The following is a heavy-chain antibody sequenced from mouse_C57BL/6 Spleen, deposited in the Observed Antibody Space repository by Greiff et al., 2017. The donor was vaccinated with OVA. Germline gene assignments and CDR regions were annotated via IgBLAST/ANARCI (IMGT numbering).Heavy chain of an antibody. D-gene: IGHD1-1*01. V-gene: IGHV1-55*01. Sequence: QVQLKQPGAELVKPGASVKMSCKASGYTFTSYWITWVKQRPGQGLAWIGEIYPGSGSTNYNEKFKSKATLTVDTSSSTAYMQLSSLTSEDSAVYYCARPITTVVANYFDYWGQGTTLTVSS. CDR3: ARPITTVVANYFDY. CDR2: IYPGSGST. CDR1: GYTFTSYW. J-gene: IGHJ2*01.